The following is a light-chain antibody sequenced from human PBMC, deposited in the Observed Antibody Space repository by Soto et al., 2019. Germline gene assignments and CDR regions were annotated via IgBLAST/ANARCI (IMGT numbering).Light chain of an antibody. J-gene: IGLJ1*01. V-gene: IGLV2-8*01. CDR3: SSYAGSLDV. Sequence: QSALTQPPSASGSPGQSVTISCTGTSSDVRGYNYVSWYQQHPGKAPKLIIYKVSKRPSGVPDRFSGSKSGNTASLTVSGLQAEDEADYYCSSYAGSLDVFGTGTKLTVL. CDR2: KVS. CDR1: SSDVRGYNY.